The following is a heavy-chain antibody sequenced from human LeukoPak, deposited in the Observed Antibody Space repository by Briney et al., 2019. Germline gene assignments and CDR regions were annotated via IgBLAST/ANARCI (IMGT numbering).Heavy chain of an antibody. V-gene: IGHV3-21*01. CDR3: ARAAVTTVDY. Sequence: PGGSLRLSCAASGFTFISYSMNWVRQAPGKGLEWVSSISSSSSYIYYADSVKGRFTISRDNAKNSLYLQMNSLRAEDTAAYYCARAAVTTVDYWGQGTLVTVSS. CDR2: ISSSSSYI. J-gene: IGHJ4*02. D-gene: IGHD4-17*01. CDR1: GFTFISYS.